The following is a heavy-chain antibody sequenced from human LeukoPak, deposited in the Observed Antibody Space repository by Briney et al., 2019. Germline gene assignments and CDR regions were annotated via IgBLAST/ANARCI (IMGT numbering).Heavy chain of an antibody. CDR3: AREVLSGYSYGRRPGY. V-gene: IGHV3-30*04. CDR2: ISYDGSNK. Sequence: GGSLRLSCAASGFTFSSYAMHWVRQAPGKGLEWVAVISYDGSNKYYADSVKGRFTISRGNAKNSLYLQMNSLRAEDTALYYCAREVLSGYSYGRRPGYWGQGTLVTVSS. CDR1: GFTFSSYA. D-gene: IGHD5-18*01. J-gene: IGHJ4*02.